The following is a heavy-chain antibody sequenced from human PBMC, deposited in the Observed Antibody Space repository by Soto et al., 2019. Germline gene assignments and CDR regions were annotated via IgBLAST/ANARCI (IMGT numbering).Heavy chain of an antibody. Sequence: SETLSLTCTVSGGSISSYYWGRIRQPPGKGLEWIGSIYYSGSTYYNPSLKSRVTISVDTSKNQFSLKLSSVTAADTAVYYCARGWGIAAAGRTFDYWGQGTLVTVSS. V-gene: IGHV4-39*01. D-gene: IGHD6-13*01. CDR1: GGSISSYY. J-gene: IGHJ4*02. CDR2: IYYSGST. CDR3: ARGWGIAAAGRTFDY.